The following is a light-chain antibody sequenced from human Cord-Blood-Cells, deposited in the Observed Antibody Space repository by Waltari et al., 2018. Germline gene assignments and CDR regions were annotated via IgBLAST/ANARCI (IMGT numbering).Light chain of an antibody. CDR1: QSVSSY. CDR3: QQRSNWPLT. J-gene: IGKJ4*01. CDR2: DAS. Sequence: EIVLTQSPATLSLSPGERATLSCRASQSVSSYLAWYQQEPGQAPSLLIYDASNRATGIPARCSGSGSGTDFTLTISSLGAAEFAVYYCQQRSNWPLTFGGGTKVGIK. V-gene: IGKV3-11*01.